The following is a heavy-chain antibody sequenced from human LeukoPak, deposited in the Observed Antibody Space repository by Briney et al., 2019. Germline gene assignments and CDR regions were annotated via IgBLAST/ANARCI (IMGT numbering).Heavy chain of an antibody. CDR1: GYTFTGYY. CDR3: ARGITVTTYNDAFDI. V-gene: IGHV1-2*02. J-gene: IGHJ3*02. CDR2: INPNSGGT. D-gene: IGHD4-17*01. Sequence: ASVKVSCKASGYTFTGYYMHWVRQAPGQGLEWMGWINPNSGGTNYAQKFQGRVTMTRDTSISTAYMELSRLRSDDTAVYYCARGITVTTYNDAFDIWGQGTMVTVSS.